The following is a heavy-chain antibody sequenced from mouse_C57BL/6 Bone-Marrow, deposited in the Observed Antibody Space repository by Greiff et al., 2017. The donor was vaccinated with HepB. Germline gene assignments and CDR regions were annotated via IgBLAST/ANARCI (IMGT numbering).Heavy chain of an antibody. Sequence: DVQLQESGPGLVKPSQSLSLTCSVTGYSITSGYYWNWIRQFPGNKLEWMGYISYDGSNNYNPSLKNRISITRDTSKNQFFLKLNSVTTEDTATYYCARGEEYFDYWGQGTTLTVSS. J-gene: IGHJ2*01. CDR1: GYSITSGYY. V-gene: IGHV3-6*01. CDR2: ISYDGSN. CDR3: ARGEEYFDY.